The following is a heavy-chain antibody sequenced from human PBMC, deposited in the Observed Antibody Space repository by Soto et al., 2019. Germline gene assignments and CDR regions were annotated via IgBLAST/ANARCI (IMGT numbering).Heavy chain of an antibody. D-gene: IGHD1-26*01. CDR3: ASYTTPAY. V-gene: IGHV3-7*01. CDR2: IKEDGSKN. Sequence: EVQLVESGGTLVQPGGSLRLSCVASGFSFSSYWMSWVRQAPGKGLECVANIKEDGSKNYYVDSVKGRFTISRDNAKNSLFLQMNSLRADETAVYYCASYTTPAYWGPGVLVTVSS. J-gene: IGHJ4*02. CDR1: GFSFSSYW.